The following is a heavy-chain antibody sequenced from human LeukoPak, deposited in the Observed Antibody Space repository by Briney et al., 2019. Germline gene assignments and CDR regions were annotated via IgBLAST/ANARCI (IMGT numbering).Heavy chain of an antibody. Sequence: PSETLSLTCTVSGGSISSYYWTWIRQPPGKGLEWIGYIYYSGSTNYNPSLKSRVTISVDTSKYQFSLKVSSVTAADTAVYYCARDRYSGSYSDYWGQGTVVTVSS. CDR3: ARDRYSGSYSDY. CDR2: IYYSGST. D-gene: IGHD1-26*01. V-gene: IGHV4-59*01. J-gene: IGHJ4*02. CDR1: GGSISSYY.